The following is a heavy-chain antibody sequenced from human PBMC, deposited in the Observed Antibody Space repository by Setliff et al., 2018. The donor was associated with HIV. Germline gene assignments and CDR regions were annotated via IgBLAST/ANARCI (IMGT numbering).Heavy chain of an antibody. Sequence: PSETLSLTCTVSGDSISSDFYWGWIRQPPGKGLEWIASIYHSGNTYYRPSLQSRVTISVDTSKNQFSLKLSSVTAADTAVYYWAIHRWLVVAFDIWGQGTMVTVSS. CDR3: AIHRWLVVAFDI. J-gene: IGHJ3*02. CDR2: IYHSGNT. D-gene: IGHD6-19*01. CDR1: GDSISSDFY. V-gene: IGHV4-38-2*02.